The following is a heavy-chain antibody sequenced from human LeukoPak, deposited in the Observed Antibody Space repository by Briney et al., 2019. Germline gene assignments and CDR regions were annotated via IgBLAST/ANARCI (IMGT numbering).Heavy chain of an antibody. CDR2: INPNSGGT. Sequence: ASVKVSCKASGYTFTGYYMHWVRQAPGQGLEWMGWINPNSGGTNYAQKFQGRVTMTRDTSISTAYMELSRLRSDDTAVYYCARVNYSSSWYGGGGVDYWGQGTLVTVSP. CDR3: ARVNYSSSWYGGGGVDY. V-gene: IGHV1-2*02. CDR1: GYTFTGYY. J-gene: IGHJ4*02. D-gene: IGHD6-13*01.